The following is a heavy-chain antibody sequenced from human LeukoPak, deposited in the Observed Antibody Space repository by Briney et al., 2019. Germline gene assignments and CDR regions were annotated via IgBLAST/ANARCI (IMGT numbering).Heavy chain of an antibody. CDR2: ISGSGGST. CDR3: AKRGEVGATNYYYYYYMDV. Sequence: GGSLRLSCAASGFTFSSYAMSWVRQAPGKGLEWVSAISGSGGSTYYADSVKGRFTISRDNSKNTLYLQMNSLRAEDTAVYYCAKRGEVGATNYYYYYYMDVWGKGTTVTVSS. CDR1: GFTFSSYA. D-gene: IGHD1-26*01. J-gene: IGHJ6*03. V-gene: IGHV3-23*01.